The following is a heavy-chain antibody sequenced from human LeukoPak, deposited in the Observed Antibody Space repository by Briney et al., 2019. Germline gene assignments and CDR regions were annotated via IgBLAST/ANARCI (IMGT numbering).Heavy chain of an antibody. CDR1: GGSFSGYY. CDR2: INHRGSA. Sequence: KPSETLSLTCAVYGGSFSGYYWSWIRQPPGKGREWIGEINHRGSANHNPSLKSRVTISVDTSKNQFSLKLSSVTAADTAVYYCARGIRAILNWGQGTLVTVSS. V-gene: IGHV4-34*01. D-gene: IGHD3-10*01. CDR3: ARGIRAILN. J-gene: IGHJ4*02.